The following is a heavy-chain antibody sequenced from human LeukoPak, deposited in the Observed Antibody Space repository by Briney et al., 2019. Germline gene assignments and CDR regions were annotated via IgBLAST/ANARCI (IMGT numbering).Heavy chain of an antibody. J-gene: IGHJ4*02. V-gene: IGHV4-34*01. CDR3: ARGGGWELLSPDFDY. Sequence: PSETLSLTCAVYGGSFSGYYWSWIRQPPGKGLEWIGEINHSGSTNYNPSLKSRVTISVDTSKNQFSLKLSSVTAADTAVYYCARGGGWELLSPDFDYWGQGTLVTVSS. CDR1: GGSFSGYY. CDR2: INHSGST. D-gene: IGHD1-26*01.